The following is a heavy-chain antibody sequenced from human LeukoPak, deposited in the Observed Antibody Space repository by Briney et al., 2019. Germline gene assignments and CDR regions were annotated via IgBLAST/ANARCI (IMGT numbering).Heavy chain of an antibody. CDR3: ARLRAGYYYYYMDV. D-gene: IGHD6-13*01. CDR1: GFTFSSYA. Sequence: PGGSLRLSCAASGFTFSSYAMSWVRQAPGKGLEWIGSIYHSGSTYYNPSLKSRVTISVDTSKNQFSLKLSSVTAADTAVYYCARLRAGYYYYYMDVWGKGTTVTISS. CDR2: IYHSGST. V-gene: IGHV4-38-2*01. J-gene: IGHJ6*03.